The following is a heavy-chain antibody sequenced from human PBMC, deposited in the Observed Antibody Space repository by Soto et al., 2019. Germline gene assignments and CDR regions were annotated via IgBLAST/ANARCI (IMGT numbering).Heavy chain of an antibody. J-gene: IGHJ5*01. CDR2: IKTDSGDT. Sequence: GASVKVSCKASRYPFTSYDIFWVRQSPGQGLEWMGWIKTDSGDTHYAQNFQGRVPMTRDTSISTAYMELNNLLSDATAAYYCARRSSTYLNEIIYDSCGQGHLVT. CDR3: ARRSSTYLNEIIYDS. D-gene: IGHD2-2*01. CDR1: RYPFTSYD. V-gene: IGHV1-2*02.